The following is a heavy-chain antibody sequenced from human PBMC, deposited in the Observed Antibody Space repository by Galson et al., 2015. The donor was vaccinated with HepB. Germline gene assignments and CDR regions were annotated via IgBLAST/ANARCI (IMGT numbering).Heavy chain of an antibody. V-gene: IGHV3-23*01. J-gene: IGHJ5*01. CDR1: GFAFDSHA. Sequence: SLRLSCAASGFAFDSHAMSWVRQAPGRGLEWISGITGKGDSTFYADSVKGRFTVSRDNSNNMLYLQMNSLGAEDVGLYFCAKGYGLFDSWGQGILVTVSS. CDR3: AKGYGLFDS. D-gene: IGHD5-18*01. CDR2: ITGKGDST.